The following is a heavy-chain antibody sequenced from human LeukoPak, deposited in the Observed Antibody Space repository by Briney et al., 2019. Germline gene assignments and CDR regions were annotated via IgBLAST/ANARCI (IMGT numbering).Heavy chain of an antibody. D-gene: IGHD6-19*01. CDR2: IYTSGST. J-gene: IGHJ4*02. Sequence: SETLSLTCAVSGASISSYYWSWIRQPPGKGLEWIGRIYTSGSTNYNPSLKSRVTMSVDTSKNQFSLKLSSVTAADTAVYYCARTLAVAAYFDFWGQGTLVTVSS. CDR3: ARTLAVAAYFDF. CDR1: GASISSYY. V-gene: IGHV4-4*07.